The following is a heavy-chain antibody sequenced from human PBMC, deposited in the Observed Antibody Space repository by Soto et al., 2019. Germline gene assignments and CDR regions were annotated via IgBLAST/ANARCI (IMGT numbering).Heavy chain of an antibody. D-gene: IGHD3-3*01. CDR1: GGSFSGYY. J-gene: IGHJ5*02. Sequence: SETLSLTCAVYGGSFSGYYWSWIRQPPGKGLEWIGEINHSGSTNYNPSLKSRVTISVDTSKNQFSLKLSSVTAADTAVYYCARDFCSGYYIASGFDPWGQGTLVTVSS. V-gene: IGHV4-34*01. CDR2: INHSGST. CDR3: ARDFCSGYYIASGFDP.